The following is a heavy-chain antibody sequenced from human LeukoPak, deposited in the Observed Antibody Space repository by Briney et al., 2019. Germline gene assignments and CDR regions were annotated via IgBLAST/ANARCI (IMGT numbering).Heavy chain of an antibody. J-gene: IGHJ3*02. CDR2: ISGSGSTT. D-gene: IGHD4-17*01. Sequence: GGSLRLSCAASGFTFSSNAMNWVRQAPGKGLEWVSYISGSGSTTYYADSVKGRFTISRHNSKNTLYVQMDIRNGEDTAIYYCAKDPPTVVANAFHIWGQGTMVTASS. V-gene: IGHV3-23*01. CDR3: AKDPPTVVANAFHI. CDR1: GFTFSSNA.